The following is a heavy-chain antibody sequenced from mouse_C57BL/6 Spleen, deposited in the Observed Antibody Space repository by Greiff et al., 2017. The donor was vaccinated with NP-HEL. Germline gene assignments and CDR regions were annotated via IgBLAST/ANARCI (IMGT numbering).Heavy chain of an antibody. Sequence: EVHLVESGGGLVKPGGSLKLSCAASGFTFSSYAVSWVRQTPEKRLEWVATISDGGSYTYYPDNVKGRFTISRDNAKNNLYLQMSHLKSEDTAMYYCARDDYGSSYWYFDVWGTGTTVTVSS. J-gene: IGHJ1*03. V-gene: IGHV5-4*01. CDR3: ARDDYGSSYWYFDV. CDR2: ISDGGSYT. D-gene: IGHD1-1*01. CDR1: GFTFSSYA.